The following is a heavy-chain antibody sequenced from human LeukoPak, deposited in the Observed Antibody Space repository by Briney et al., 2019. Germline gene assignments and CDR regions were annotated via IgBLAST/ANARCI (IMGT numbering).Heavy chain of an antibody. CDR1: GFTFDDYG. J-gene: IGHJ1*01. V-gene: IGHV3-20*04. D-gene: IGHD6-6*01. Sequence: GGSLRLSCAASGFTFDDYGMSWVRQAPGKGLEWVSGIDRNGDSTGYADSVEGRFTISRDNAKNSLYLQMDSLRAEDTALYYCARDKVAARPWAEYFQHWGQGTLVTVSS. CDR2: IDRNGDST. CDR3: ARDKVAARPWAEYFQH.